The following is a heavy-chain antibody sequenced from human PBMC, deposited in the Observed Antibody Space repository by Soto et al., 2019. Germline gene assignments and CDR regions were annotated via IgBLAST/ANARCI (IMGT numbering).Heavy chain of an antibody. J-gene: IGHJ4*02. CDR1: GFTFSSYG. Sequence: GGSLRLSCAASGFTFSSYGMHWVRQAPGKGLEWVAVIWYDGSNKYYADSVKGRFTISRDNSKNTLYLQMNSLRAEDTAVYYCARAHCSGGSCYSPFSYFDYWGQGTLVTVSS. CDR2: IWYDGSNK. V-gene: IGHV3-33*01. CDR3: ARAHCSGGSCYSPFSYFDY. D-gene: IGHD2-15*01.